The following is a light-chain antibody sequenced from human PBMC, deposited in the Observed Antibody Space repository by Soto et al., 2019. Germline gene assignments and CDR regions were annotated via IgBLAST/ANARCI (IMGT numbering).Light chain of an antibody. CDR1: SSDVGSYNL. CDR2: EGS. J-gene: IGLJ2*01. Sequence: QSALTQPASVSGSPGQSITISCTGTSSDVGSYNLVSWYQQHPGKAPKLMIYEGSKRPSGVSNRFSGSKSSNTASLTISGLQAEDEADHYCRSYASSSTLVFGGGTKLTVL. CDR3: RSYASSSTLV. V-gene: IGLV2-23*01.